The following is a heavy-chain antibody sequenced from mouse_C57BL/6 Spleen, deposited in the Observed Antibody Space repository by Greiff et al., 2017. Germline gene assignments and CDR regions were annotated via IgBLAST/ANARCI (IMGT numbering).Heavy chain of an antibody. CDR2: ISDGGSYT. CDR1: GFTFSSYA. V-gene: IGHV5-4*03. Sequence: EVKVVESGGGLVKPGGSLKLSCAASGFTFSSYAMSWVRQTPEKRLEWVATISDGGSYTYYPDNVKGRFTISRDNAKNNLYLQMSHLKSEDTAMYYCARGDNDGYSAWFAYWGQGTLVTVSA. J-gene: IGHJ3*01. D-gene: IGHD2-3*01. CDR3: ARGDNDGYSAWFAY.